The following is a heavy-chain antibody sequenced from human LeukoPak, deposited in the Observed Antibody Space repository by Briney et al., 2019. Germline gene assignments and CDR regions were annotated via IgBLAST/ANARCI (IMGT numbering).Heavy chain of an antibody. CDR3: ARLPAGYSSSWYRH. V-gene: IGHV3-7*01. CDR2: INQDGSEK. Sequence: GGSLRLSCAASGFTFSSYAMSWVRQAPGKGLEWVANINQDGSEKYYVDSVKGRFTISRDNAKNSLYLQMNSLRAEDTAVYYCARLPAGYSSSWYRHWGQGTLVTVSS. D-gene: IGHD6-13*01. J-gene: IGHJ4*02. CDR1: GFTFSSYA.